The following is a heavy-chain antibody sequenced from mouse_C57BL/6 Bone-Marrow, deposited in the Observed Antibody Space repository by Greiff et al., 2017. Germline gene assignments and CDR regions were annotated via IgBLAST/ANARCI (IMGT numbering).Heavy chain of an antibody. D-gene: IGHD2-5*01. V-gene: IGHV1-61*01. CDR3: APRWVYSNSSPFDV. CDR2: IYPSDSET. Sequence: QVQLQQPGAELVRPGSSVKLSCKASGYTFTSYWMDWVKQRPGQGLEWIGNIYPSDSETHYNQKFKDKATLTVDKSSSTAYMQLSSLTSEDSAVYYCAPRWVYSNSSPFDVWGTGTTVTVSS. CDR1: GYTFTSYW. J-gene: IGHJ1*03.